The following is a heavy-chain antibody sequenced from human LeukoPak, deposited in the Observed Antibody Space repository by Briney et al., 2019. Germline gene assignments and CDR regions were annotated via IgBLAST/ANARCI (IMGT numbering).Heavy chain of an antibody. Sequence: GRSLRLSCAASGFTFSSYAMHWVRQAPGKGLEWVAVISYDGSNKYYADSVKGRFTISRDNSKNTLYLQMNSLRAEDTAVYYCAKSETYYYDSSGYSLFDYWGQGTLVTVSS. CDR1: GFTFSSYA. CDR3: AKSETYYYDSSGYSLFDY. V-gene: IGHV3-30*04. J-gene: IGHJ4*02. CDR2: ISYDGSNK. D-gene: IGHD3-22*01.